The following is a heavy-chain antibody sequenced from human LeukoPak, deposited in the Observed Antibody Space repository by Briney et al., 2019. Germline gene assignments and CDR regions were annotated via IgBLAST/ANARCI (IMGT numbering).Heavy chain of an antibody. J-gene: IGHJ3*01. CDR2: IYPGDSDT. CDR1: GYTFTNYW. D-gene: IGHD5-12*01. Sequence: GESLKISCKTSGYTFTNYWIGWVRQMPGKGLEWMGIIYPGDSDTRYSPSFQGQVTISADKSITTAYLQWSSLKASDTAMYYCARHVGPYSGYDCMDVWGQGTMVTVSS. V-gene: IGHV5-51*01. CDR3: ARHVGPYSGYDCMDV.